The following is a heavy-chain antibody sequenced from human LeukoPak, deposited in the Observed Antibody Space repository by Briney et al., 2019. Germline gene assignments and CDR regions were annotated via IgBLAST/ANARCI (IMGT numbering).Heavy chain of an antibody. CDR2: IYYSGST. Sequence: PSETLSLTCTVSGGSISSYYWSWIRQPPGKGLEWIGYIYYSGSTNYNPSLKSRVTISVDTSKNQFSLKLSSVTAADTAVYYRARDGGYGRGWFDPWGQGTLVTVSS. D-gene: IGHD5-12*01. J-gene: IGHJ5*02. CDR3: ARDGGYGRGWFDP. CDR1: GGSISSYY. V-gene: IGHV4-59*01.